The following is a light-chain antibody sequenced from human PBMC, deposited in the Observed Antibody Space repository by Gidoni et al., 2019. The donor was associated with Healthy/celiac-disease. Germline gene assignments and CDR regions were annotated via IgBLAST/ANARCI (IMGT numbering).Light chain of an antibody. Sequence: RASQSVSSNLAWYQQKPGQAPRLLIDGASTRATGIPARFSGSGSGTEFTLTISSLQSEDFAVYYCQQYNNWPLYTLGQGTKLEIK. J-gene: IGKJ2*01. CDR3: QQYNNWPLYT. CDR2: GAS. CDR1: QSVSSN. V-gene: IGKV3-15*01.